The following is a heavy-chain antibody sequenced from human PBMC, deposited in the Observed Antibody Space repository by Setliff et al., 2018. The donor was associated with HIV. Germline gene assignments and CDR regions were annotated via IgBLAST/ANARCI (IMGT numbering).Heavy chain of an antibody. CDR3: ARGLGGYCSSVSCYEADH. CDR1: GGSFSGYS. Sequence: SETLSLTCAVYGGSFSGYSWTWIRQPPGKGLEWIGEIEQSGSTNYNPSLKSRVTTSVDTSKNQFSLRLSSVTAADTAVYYCARGLGGYCSSVSCYEADHWGQGTLVTVSS. J-gene: IGHJ5*02. CDR2: IEQSGST. D-gene: IGHD2-2*01. V-gene: IGHV4-34*01.